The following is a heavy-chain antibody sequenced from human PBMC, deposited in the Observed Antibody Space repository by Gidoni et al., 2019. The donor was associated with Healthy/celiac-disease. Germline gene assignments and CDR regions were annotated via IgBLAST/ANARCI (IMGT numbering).Heavy chain of an antibody. D-gene: IGHD3-22*01. CDR1: GYTFTGYY. J-gene: IGHJ3*02. Sequence: QVQLVQSGAEVKKTGASVKVSCTASGYTFTGYYMHWVRQAPGQGLEWMGWINPNSGGTNYAQKFQGRVTMTRDTSISTAYMELSRLRSDDTAVYYCARDIYDSSGYYRPYAFDIWGQGTMVTVSS. V-gene: IGHV1-2*02. CDR2: INPNSGGT. CDR3: ARDIYDSSGYYRPYAFDI.